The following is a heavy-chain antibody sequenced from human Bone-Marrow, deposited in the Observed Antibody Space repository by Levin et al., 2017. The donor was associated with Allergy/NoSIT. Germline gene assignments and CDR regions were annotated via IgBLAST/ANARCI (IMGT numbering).Heavy chain of an antibody. J-gene: IGHJ6*03. Sequence: SETLSLTCGVYDESFSGYYWSWIRQPPGKGLEWIGEINASGSTTYNLSLKSRVTMSVDTSKNQFSLNVTSVTAADTAIYYCARGRNGIAGRRDYYYYMDVWGDGSTVTVSS. V-gene: IGHV4-34*01. CDR2: INASGST. CDR1: DESFSGYY. D-gene: IGHD6-6*01. CDR3: ARGRNGIAGRRDYYYYMDV.